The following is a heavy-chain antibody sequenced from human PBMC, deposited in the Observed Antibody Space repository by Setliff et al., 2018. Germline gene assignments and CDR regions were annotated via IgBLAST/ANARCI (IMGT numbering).Heavy chain of an antibody. J-gene: IGHJ3*02. CDR1: GFTFISYA. D-gene: IGHD3-16*01. V-gene: IGHV3-64*02. CDR3: ARVAEYDTIDI. Sequence: GESLKISCAASGFTFISYAMHWVRQAPGKGLEYVSAISSNGVRLSYADSVKGRFTISRDISKNTLYPQMDSLRHEDTAVYYCARVAEYDTIDIWGQGTMVTVSS. CDR2: ISSNGVRL.